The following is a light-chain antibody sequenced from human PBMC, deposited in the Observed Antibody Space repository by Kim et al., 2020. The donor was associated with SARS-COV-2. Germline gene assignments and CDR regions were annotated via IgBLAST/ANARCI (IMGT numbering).Light chain of an antibody. CDR1: SLRRYY. Sequence: SSELTQDPAVSVALGQTVKITCHGDSLRRYYASWYQHKPGQAPVLVFYGENRRPSGIPDRFSGSNSGNTTSLTITGAQADDEADYFCHSRDTSGNLWLFGGGTQLTVL. J-gene: IGLJ3*02. CDR2: GEN. CDR3: HSRDTSGNLWL. V-gene: IGLV3-19*01.